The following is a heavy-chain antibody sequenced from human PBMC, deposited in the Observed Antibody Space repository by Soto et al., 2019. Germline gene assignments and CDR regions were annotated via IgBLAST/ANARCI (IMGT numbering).Heavy chain of an antibody. J-gene: IGHJ6*02. CDR2: ISAYNGNT. V-gene: IGHV1-18*04. Sequence: ASAKVSCKASGYTFTSYGISWVRQAPGQGREWMGWISAYNGNTNYAQKLQGRVTMTTDTSTSTAYMELRSLRSDDTAVYYCARGYCTNGVCYNYYYYGMDVWGQATTVTVS. D-gene: IGHD2-8*01. CDR1: GYTFTSYG. CDR3: ARGYCTNGVCYNYYYYGMDV.